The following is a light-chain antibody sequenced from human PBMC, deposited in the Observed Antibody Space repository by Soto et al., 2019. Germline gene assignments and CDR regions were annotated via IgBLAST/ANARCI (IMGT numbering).Light chain of an antibody. CDR1: SSDLGGYNY. J-gene: IGLJ1*01. CDR3: SSYTSSSTRV. CDR2: EVS. V-gene: IGLV2-14*01. Sequence: QSSLPQPASVSVSPGQSIPISCTGTSSDLGGYNYVSWYQRHPGKAPKLMIYEVSNRPSGVSNRFSGYKSGNTASLTISALQAEDEADYYGSSYTSSSTRVFGTGNKVTVL.